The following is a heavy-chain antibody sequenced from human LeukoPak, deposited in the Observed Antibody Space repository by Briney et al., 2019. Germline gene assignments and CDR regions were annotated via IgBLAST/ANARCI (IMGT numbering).Heavy chain of an antibody. D-gene: IGHD2-2*01. CDR3: ARLRRGIVVVPAVKRGFDY. CDR2: INHSGST. CDR1: DGSFSSYY. J-gene: IGHJ4*02. Sequence: PSETLSLTCAVYDGSFSSYYWSWIRQPPGKGLEWIGEINHSGSTNYNPSLKSRVTISVDTSKNQFSLKLSSVTAADTAVYYCARLRRGIVVVPAVKRGFDYWGQGTLVTVSS. V-gene: IGHV4-34*01.